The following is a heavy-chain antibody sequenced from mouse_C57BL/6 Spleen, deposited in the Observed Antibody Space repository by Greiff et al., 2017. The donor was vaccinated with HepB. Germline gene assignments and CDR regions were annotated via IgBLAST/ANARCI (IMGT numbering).Heavy chain of an antibody. CDR2: IDPSDSYT. D-gene: IGHD1-1*01. CDR3: AITTVVAPLAY. CDR1: GYTFTSYW. J-gene: IGHJ3*01. V-gene: IGHV1-69*01. Sequence: VQLQQPGAELVMPGASVKLSCKASGYTFTSYWMHWVKQRPGQGLEWIGEIDPSDSYTNYNQKFKGKSTLTVDKSSSTADMQLSSLTSEDSAVYYCAITTVVAPLAYWGQGTLVTVSA.